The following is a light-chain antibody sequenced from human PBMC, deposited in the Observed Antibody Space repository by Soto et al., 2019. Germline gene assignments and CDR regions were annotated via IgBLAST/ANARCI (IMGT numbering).Light chain of an antibody. CDR2: AAS. Sequence: DIQMTQYPSSLSASVGDRVTITCRASQSISSYLNWYQQKPGQATKLLIYAASSLQSGVPSRFSGSGSGTAFTLTISSLQPEDFATYYCQQSYSTPLTFGGGTKVEIK. J-gene: IGKJ4*01. V-gene: IGKV1-39*01. CDR1: QSISSY. CDR3: QQSYSTPLT.